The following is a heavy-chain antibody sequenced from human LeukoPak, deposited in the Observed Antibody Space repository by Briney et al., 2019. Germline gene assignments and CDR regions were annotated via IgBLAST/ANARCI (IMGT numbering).Heavy chain of an antibody. V-gene: IGHV3-23*01. CDR1: GFSFSSSP. Sequence: PGGSLRLSCAASGFSFSSSPMAWVRQAPGKGLEWVSIIDSTGFSTRDADSVKGRFSISRDNSKNTLDLQMSSLRAEDTAVYYCVKPQPGGGFDYWGQGTLVTVSS. CDR3: VKPQPGGGFDY. CDR2: IDSTGFST. J-gene: IGHJ4*02. D-gene: IGHD1-14*01.